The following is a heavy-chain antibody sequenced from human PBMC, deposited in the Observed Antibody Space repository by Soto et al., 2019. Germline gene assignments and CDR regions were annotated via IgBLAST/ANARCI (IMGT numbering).Heavy chain of an antibody. J-gene: IGHJ4*02. CDR2: ISGSGGST. CDR3: AKDGSWGDHYYFDN. Sequence: GGSLRLSCAVSGFMFSSYAMTWVRQAPGKGLEWVSSISGSGGSTYYSDSVRGRFTISRDNSKKMLYLEMNSLKGDDTAVYYCAKDGSWGDHYYFDNWGQGXLVTVSS. CDR1: GFMFSSYA. V-gene: IGHV3-23*01. D-gene: IGHD2-21*02.